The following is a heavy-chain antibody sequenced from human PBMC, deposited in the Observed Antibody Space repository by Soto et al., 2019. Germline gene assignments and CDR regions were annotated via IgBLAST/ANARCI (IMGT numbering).Heavy chain of an antibody. V-gene: IGHV3-53*02. J-gene: IGHJ4*02. D-gene: IGHD6-13*01. Sequence: EVQVVETGGGLIQPGGSLRLSCAASGFSVGSNYMSWVRQAPGKGLQWVSIIHSGGNTFYADSVRGRFTISRDDSKNTLFLQMNSLRAEDTAVYCCTRAGTSSSWNYFDYWGQGTLVTVSA. CDR3: TRAGTSSSWNYFDY. CDR2: IHSGGNT. CDR1: GFSVGSNY.